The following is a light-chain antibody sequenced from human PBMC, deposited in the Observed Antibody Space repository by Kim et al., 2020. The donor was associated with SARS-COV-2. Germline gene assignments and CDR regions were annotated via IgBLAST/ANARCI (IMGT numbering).Light chain of an antibody. Sequence: EIVLTQSPGTLSLSPGERATLSCRASQSVSSSYLAWFQQKPGQAPRLLIYGVSRRATGTPDRFSGSGSGTDFTLTITRVEPDDFAVYYCQQYDKAPRTFGQGTPLEIK. CDR2: GVS. CDR1: QSVSSSY. CDR3: QQYDKAPRT. V-gene: IGKV3-20*01. J-gene: IGKJ5*01.